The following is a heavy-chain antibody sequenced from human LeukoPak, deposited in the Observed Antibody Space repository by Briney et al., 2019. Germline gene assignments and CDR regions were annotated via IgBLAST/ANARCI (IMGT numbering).Heavy chain of an antibody. J-gene: IGHJ4*02. CDR3: ARHDYGIHY. CDR2: IYYSGST. Sequence: SEALSLTCTVSGGSISSYYWSWIRQPPGKGLEWIGYIYYSGSTNYNPSLKSRVTISVDTSKNQFSLKLSSVTAADTAVYYCARHDYGIHYWGQGTLVTVSS. V-gene: IGHV4-59*08. D-gene: IGHD4-17*01. CDR1: GGSISSYY.